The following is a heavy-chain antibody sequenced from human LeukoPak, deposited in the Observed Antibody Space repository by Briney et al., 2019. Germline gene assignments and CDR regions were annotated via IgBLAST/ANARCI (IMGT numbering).Heavy chain of an antibody. D-gene: IGHD3-3*01. CDR1: GFTFSSYA. J-gene: IGHJ5*02. CDR3: AKDQSLRFLEWLGGPFDP. CDR2: ISGSGGST. Sequence: AGGSLRLSCAASGFTFSSYAMSWVRQAPEKGLEWVSGISGSGGSTNYADSVKGRFTISRDNSKNTLYLQMNSLRAEDTAVYYCAKDQSLRFLEWLGGPFDPWGQGTLVTVSS. V-gene: IGHV3-23*01.